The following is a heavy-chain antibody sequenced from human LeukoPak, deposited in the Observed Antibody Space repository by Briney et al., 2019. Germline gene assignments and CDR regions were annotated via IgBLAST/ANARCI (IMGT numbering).Heavy chain of an antibody. V-gene: IGHV3-20*04. D-gene: IGHD2-15*01. CDR1: GFTFDDYG. J-gene: IGHJ4*02. CDR3: ARDPYCSGGSCPGYYFDY. CDR2: INWNGGST. Sequence: GGSLRLSCAGSGFTFDDYGMSWVRQAPGKGLEWVSGINWNGGSTGYADSVKGRFTISRDNAKNTLYLQMNSLRAEDTAVYYCARDPYCSGGSCPGYYFDYWGQGTLVTVSS.